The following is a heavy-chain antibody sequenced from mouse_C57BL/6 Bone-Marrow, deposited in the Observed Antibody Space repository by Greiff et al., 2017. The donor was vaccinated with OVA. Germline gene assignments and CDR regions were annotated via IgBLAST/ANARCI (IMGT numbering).Heavy chain of an antibody. J-gene: IGHJ1*03. V-gene: IGHV6-3*01. Sequence: EVQLVESGGGLVQPGGSMKLSCVASGFTFSNYWMNWVRQSPEKGLEWVAQIRLKSDNYATHYAESVKGRFTISRDDSKSSVYLQMNNLRAEDTGIYYCTGDSSGYHWYFDVWGTGTTVTVSS. CDR3: TGDSSGYHWYFDV. CDR1: GFTFSNYW. D-gene: IGHD3-2*02. CDR2: IRLKSDNYAT.